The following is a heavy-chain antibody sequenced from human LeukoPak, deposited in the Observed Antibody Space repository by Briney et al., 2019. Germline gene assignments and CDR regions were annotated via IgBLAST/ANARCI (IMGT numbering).Heavy chain of an antibody. CDR2: ISWNSGSI. CDR3: AKDIGFLSGYYAD. J-gene: IGHJ4*02. D-gene: IGHD3-22*01. Sequence: PGGSLRLSCAASGFTFDDYAMHWVRQAPGKGLEWVSGISWNSGSIGYADSVKGRFTISRDNAKNSLYLQMNSLRAEDTALYYCAKDIGFLSGYYADWGQGTLVTVSS. V-gene: IGHV3-9*01. CDR1: GFTFDDYA.